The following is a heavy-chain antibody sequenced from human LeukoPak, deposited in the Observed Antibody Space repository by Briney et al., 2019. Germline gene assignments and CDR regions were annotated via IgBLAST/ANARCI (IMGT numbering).Heavy chain of an antibody. Sequence: GGTLRLSPAVSGLTFSNFCMSGVPQAQGRGLVWGVNIHPEGNENYHVESVKGRFASARDNARNSLFLQMNGLRVEDTAIYYCARGDSFSGDHWGQGTLVTVSS. CDR2: IHPEGNEN. J-gene: IGHJ4*02. D-gene: IGHD2-15*01. CDR3: ARGDSFSGDH. CDR1: GLTFSNFC. V-gene: IGHV3-7*04.